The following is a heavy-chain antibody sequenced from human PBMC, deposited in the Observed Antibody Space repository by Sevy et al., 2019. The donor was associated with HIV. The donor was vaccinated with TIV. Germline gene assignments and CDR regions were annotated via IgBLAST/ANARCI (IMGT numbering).Heavy chain of an antibody. CDR2: IYPEDSET. J-gene: IGHJ4*02. CDR3: ATSRSGYFDSSGYYIY. V-gene: IGHV5-51*01. D-gene: IGHD3-22*01. CDR1: GYSFTSHW. Sequence: GESLKISCQGSGYSFTSHWIGWVRHMPGKGLEWMGMIYPEDSETRYSPSFQGQVTFSADKSISTAYLQWISLKASDTAMYYCATSRSGYFDSSGYYIYWGQGTLVTVSS.